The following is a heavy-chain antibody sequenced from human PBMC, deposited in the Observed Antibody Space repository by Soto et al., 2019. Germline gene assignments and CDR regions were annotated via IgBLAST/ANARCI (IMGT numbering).Heavy chain of an antibody. CDR1: GYTFTNYY. J-gene: IGHJ6*02. CDR3: ARSYYGSGSYWFYGMDV. V-gene: IGHV1-46*01. CDR2: ITPSGGGT. D-gene: IGHD3-10*01. Sequence: GASVKVSCKASGYTFTNYYIHWVRQGPGQGLEWMGRITPSGGGTTYAQKFQGRVTMTKDTSRTTVYMELSSLTSEDTAVYYCARSYYGSGSYWFYGMDVWGQGTTVTVSS.